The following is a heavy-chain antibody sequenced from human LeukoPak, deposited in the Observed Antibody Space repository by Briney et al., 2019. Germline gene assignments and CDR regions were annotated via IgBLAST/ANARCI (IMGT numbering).Heavy chain of an antibody. D-gene: IGHD5-12*01. CDR1: GYTLTELS. V-gene: IGHV1-24*01. CDR3: ARDNPSWGEWLPFDY. Sequence: ASVKVSCKVSGYTLTELSMHWVRQAPGKGLEWMGGFDPEDGETIYAQKFQGRVTMTEDTSTDTAYMELSSLRSEDTAVYYCARDNPSWGEWLPFDYWGQGTLVTVSS. CDR2: FDPEDGET. J-gene: IGHJ4*02.